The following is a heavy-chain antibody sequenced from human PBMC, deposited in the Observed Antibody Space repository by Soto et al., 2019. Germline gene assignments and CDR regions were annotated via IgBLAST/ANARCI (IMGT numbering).Heavy chain of an antibody. D-gene: IGHD3-10*01. CDR1: GFTFSDST. CDR2: IRTKVNSYAT. V-gene: IGHV3-73*01. CDR3: TTRDSGV. Sequence: GGSLRLSCAASGFTFSDSTIHWVRQASGKGLEWVALIRTKVNSYATVYAASVRGRFTISRDDSKNTAYLQMSSLRSEDTAMYCCTTRDSGVWGQGTTVTVSS. J-gene: IGHJ6*02.